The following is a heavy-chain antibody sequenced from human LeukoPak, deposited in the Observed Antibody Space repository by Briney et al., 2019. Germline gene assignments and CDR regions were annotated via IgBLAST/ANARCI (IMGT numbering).Heavy chain of an antibody. CDR2: IYYSGST. CDR3: ARGYLSSYYYGNDV. J-gene: IGHJ6*02. Sequence: SETLSLTCTVSGGSISSYYWSWIRQPPGKGLEWIGYIYYSGSTNYNPSLKSRVTISVDTSKNQFSLKLSSVTAADTAVYYCARGYLSSYYYGNDVLGQGTTVTVSS. D-gene: IGHD5-18*01. CDR1: GGSISSYY. V-gene: IGHV4-59*01.